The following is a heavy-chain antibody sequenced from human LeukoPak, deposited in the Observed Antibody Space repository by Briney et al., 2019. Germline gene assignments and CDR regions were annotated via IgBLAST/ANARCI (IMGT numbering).Heavy chain of an antibody. CDR2: IYYSGST. CDR3: ASLGNWGLYAFDI. CDR1: GGSISSYY. Sequence: SETLSLTCTVSGGSISSYYWGWIRQPPGKGLEWIGYIYYSGSTNYNPSLKSRVTISVDTSKNQFSLKLSSVTAADTAVYYCASLGNWGLYAFDIWGQGTMVTVSS. V-gene: IGHV4-59*01. D-gene: IGHD7-27*01. J-gene: IGHJ3*02.